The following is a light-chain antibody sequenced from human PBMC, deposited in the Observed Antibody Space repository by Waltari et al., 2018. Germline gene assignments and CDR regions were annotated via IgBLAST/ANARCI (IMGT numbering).Light chain of an antibody. CDR3: QTGGHGTWV. Sequence: QLVLTQSPSASASLGASVKLTCTLSSGHSSNVIAWLQQQPEKGPRYLMKVNSDGSPSKGDEIPVRFSGSSSGAERYLTVSSLLSEDEADDYCQTGGHGTWVFGGGTKLTVL. V-gene: IGLV4-69*01. CDR1: SGHSSNV. CDR2: VNSDGSP. J-gene: IGLJ3*02.